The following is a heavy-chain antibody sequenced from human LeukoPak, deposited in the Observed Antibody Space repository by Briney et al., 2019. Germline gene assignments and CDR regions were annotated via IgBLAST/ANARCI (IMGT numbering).Heavy chain of an antibody. CDR3: AREIAAAGFDAFDI. CDR1: GFTFSSYG. V-gene: IGHV3-33*01. J-gene: IGHJ3*02. CDR2: IWYDGSNK. Sequence: GGSLRLSCAASGFTFSSYGMHWVRQAPGKGLEWVAVIWYDGSNKYYADSVKGRFTISRDNSKNTLYLQMNSLRAEDTAVCYCAREIAAAGFDAFDIWGQGTMVTVSS. D-gene: IGHD6-13*01.